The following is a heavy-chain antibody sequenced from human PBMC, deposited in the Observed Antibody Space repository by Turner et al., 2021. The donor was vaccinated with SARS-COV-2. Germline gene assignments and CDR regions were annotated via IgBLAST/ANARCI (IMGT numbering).Heavy chain of an antibody. V-gene: IGHV3-30*04. CDR3: ARDLGGGMDV. J-gene: IGHJ6*02. Sequence: QVQRVESGGGVVQPGRSLRLPCAASGFTFSSYDMHWVRQAPGKGLEWVALISHDGSNKYYADSVKGRFTISRDNSKNTLYLQMNSLRAEDTAVYYCARDLGGGMDVWGQGTTVTVSS. CDR1: GFTFSSYD. D-gene: IGHD3-16*01. CDR2: ISHDGSNK.